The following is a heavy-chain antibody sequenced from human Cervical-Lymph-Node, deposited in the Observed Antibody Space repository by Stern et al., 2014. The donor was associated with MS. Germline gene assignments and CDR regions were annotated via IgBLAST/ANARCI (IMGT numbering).Heavy chain of an antibody. CDR2: ISHDGTVK. CDR3: AKETGKAGSSYESYFDY. D-gene: IGHD5-18*01. J-gene: IGHJ4*02. CDR1: GITFNNHG. V-gene: IGHV3-30*18. Sequence: AQLEESGGGVVQPGRSLRLSCAASGITFNNHGMHWVRQAPGKGLEWVAVISHDGTVKHYADSVKGRFTIFRDNSKMYLQMNSPRADDTAVYYCAKETGKAGSSYESYFDYWGQGTLVTVSS.